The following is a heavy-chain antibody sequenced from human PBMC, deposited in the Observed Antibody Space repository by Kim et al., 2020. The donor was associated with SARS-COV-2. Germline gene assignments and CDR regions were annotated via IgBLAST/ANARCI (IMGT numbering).Heavy chain of an antibody. D-gene: IGHD6-6*01. Sequence: ASVKVSCKASGYTFTDYGISWVRQAPGQGLEWMGWISAYNGNTNYAQKVQGRVTMTTDTSTSTAYMELRSLRSDDAAMYFCARDVWSSSSTGPSFDYWGQGALGNVSS. J-gene: IGHJ4*02. CDR2: ISAYNGNT. V-gene: IGHV1-18*01. CDR1: GYTFTDYG. CDR3: ARDVWSSSSTGPSFDY.